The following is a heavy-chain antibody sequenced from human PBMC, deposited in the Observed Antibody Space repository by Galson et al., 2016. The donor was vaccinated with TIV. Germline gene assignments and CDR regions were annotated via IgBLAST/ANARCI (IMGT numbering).Heavy chain of an antibody. CDR1: GFTFSSYN. D-gene: IGHD3-3*01. V-gene: IGHV3-30*18. Sequence: SLRLSCAASGFTFSSYNMHWVRQAPGKGLEWVAVIAYDGSYKHYAGSVKGRFTVSRDNSETTLDLQMNSLGAEDTALYYCAKEENSGYYPNDAFDFWGQGTMVTVSS. CDR2: IAYDGSYK. CDR3: AKEENSGYYPNDAFDF. J-gene: IGHJ3*01.